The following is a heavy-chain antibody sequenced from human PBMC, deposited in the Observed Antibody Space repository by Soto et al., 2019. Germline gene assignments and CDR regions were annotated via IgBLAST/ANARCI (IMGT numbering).Heavy chain of an antibody. CDR1: GFTFSHYA. D-gene: IGHD1-26*01. V-gene: IGHV3-30*18. Sequence: QVQLVESGGGVVQPGRSLRLSCAASGFTFSHYAMHWVRQAPGKGLEWVALMSYDGSNEYSADSVKGRFTISRDNSKNTLSLQMNSLRAEDTAVDYCAKDGSHNFDYWGQGTLVTVAA. J-gene: IGHJ4*02. CDR2: MSYDGSNE. CDR3: AKDGSHNFDY.